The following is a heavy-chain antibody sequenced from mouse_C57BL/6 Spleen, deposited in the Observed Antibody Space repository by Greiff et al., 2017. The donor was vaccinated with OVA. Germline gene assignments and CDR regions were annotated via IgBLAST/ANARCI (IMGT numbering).Heavy chain of an antibody. CDR2: INPNNGGT. Sequence: EVKLQQSGPELVKPGASVKISCKASGYTFTDYYMNWVKQSHGKSLEWIGDINPNNGGTSYNQKFKGKATLTVDKSSSTAYMELRSLTSEDSAVYYCARSPSYYSNYEGYYFDYWGQGTTLTVSS. V-gene: IGHV1-26*01. CDR3: ARSPSYYSNYEGYYFDY. CDR1: GYTFTDYY. D-gene: IGHD2-5*01. J-gene: IGHJ2*01.